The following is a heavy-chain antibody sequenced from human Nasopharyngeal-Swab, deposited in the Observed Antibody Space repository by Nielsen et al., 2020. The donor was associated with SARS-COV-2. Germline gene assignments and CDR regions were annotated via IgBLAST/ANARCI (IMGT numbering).Heavy chain of an antibody. V-gene: IGHV4-59*12. D-gene: IGHD3-3*01. CDR3: ARSLRITIFGVVIISRWFDP. Sequence: SETLSLTCTVSGGSISSYYWTWIRQSPGKGLEWIGYIYYSGSTDYNPSLKGRVTISVDTSKNQFSLKLSSVTAADTAVYYCARSLRITIFGVVIISRWFDPWGQGTLVTVSS. CDR1: GGSISSYY. CDR2: IYYSGST. J-gene: IGHJ5*02.